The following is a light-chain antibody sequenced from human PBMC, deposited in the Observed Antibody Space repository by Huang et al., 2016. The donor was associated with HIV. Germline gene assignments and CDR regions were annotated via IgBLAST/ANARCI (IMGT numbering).Light chain of an antibody. J-gene: IGKJ2*01. CDR2: EVS. V-gene: IGKV2D-29*02. Sequence: DIVMIQTPLSLSVTPGQPASISCKSSESRLHSDGKTFLDWYLQKPGQSPQLRVHEVSSRCSGEPDWFSGSGSGTDFTLKMSLVEAEYVGIYYCMQTIQLPYTFGQGAKLEIK. CDR1: ESRLHSDGKTF. CDR3: MQTIQLPYT.